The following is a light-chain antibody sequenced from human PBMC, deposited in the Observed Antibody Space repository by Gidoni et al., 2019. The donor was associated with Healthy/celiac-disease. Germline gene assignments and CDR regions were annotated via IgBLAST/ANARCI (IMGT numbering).Light chain of an antibody. CDR1: QSVSSY. J-gene: IGKJ3*01. Sequence: EIVLTQSPATLSLSPGERATLSCRASQSVSSYLAWYQQKPGQAPRLLIYDASNRATGIPARFSGSGSGTDFTLTISSLEPDDFAVYYCQQRSNWLFTFGPGTKVDIK. CDR2: DAS. CDR3: QQRSNWLFT. V-gene: IGKV3-11*01.